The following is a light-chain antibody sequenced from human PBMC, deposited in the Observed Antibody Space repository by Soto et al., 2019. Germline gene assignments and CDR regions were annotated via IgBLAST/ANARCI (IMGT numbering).Light chain of an antibody. CDR3: SSFAGSNVA. CDR2: EVS. CDR1: SSDVGGYNY. V-gene: IGLV2-8*01. Sequence: QSVLTQPPSASGSPGQSVSISCTGTSSDVGGYNYVSWYQQHPGKAPKLMIFEVSKRPSGVPDRFSGSKSGNTASLTVSGLQAEDEADYYCSSFAGSNVAFGGGTQVTVL. J-gene: IGLJ2*01.